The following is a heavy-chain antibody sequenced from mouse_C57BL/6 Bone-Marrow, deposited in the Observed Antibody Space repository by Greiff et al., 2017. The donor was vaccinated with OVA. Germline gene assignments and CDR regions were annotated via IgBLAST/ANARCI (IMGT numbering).Heavy chain of an antibody. D-gene: IGHD1-1*01. V-gene: IGHV5-12*01. CDR2: ISNGGGST. CDR1: GFTFSDYY. J-gene: IGHJ3*01. CDR3: ARPGYYGSSPWFAY. Sequence: EVKLVESGGGLVQPGGSLKLSCAASGFTFSDYYMYWVRQTPEKRLEWVAYISNGGGSTYYPDTVKGRFTISRDNAKNTLYLQMSRLKSEDTAMYYCARPGYYGSSPWFAYWGQGTLVTVSA.